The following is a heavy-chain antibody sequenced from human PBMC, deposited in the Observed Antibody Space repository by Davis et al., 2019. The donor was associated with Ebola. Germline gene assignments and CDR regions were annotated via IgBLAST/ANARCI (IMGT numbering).Heavy chain of an antibody. CDR3: TTSFDY. J-gene: IGHJ4*02. CDR1: GFTSSSYA. CDR2: ISYDGSNK. Sequence: GRSLRPSCPASGFTSSSYAMHWVRQAPGKGLEWVAVISYDGSNKYYADSVKGRFTISRDNSENSLYLQMNSLGGEDTAVYYCTTSFDYWGQGTLVTVSS. V-gene: IGHV3-30-3*01.